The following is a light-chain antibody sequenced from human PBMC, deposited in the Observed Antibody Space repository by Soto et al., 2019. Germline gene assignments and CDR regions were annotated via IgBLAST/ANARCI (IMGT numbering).Light chain of an antibody. J-gene: IGLJ3*02. CDR1: SSNIGKTY. CDR3: GTWASSLSAWV. V-gene: IGLV1-51*01. CDR2: DNN. Sequence: QSVLTQPPSVSAAPGQTVTISCSGSSSNIGKTYVSWYHQLPGTAPKLLIYDNNKRPSGIPDRFSGSKSGTSATLGITGLQTGDEADYYCGTWASSLSAWVFGGGTKLTVL.